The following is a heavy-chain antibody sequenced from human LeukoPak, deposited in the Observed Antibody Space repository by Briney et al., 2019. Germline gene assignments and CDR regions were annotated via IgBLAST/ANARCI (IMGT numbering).Heavy chain of an antibody. CDR3: ARARIAAAGTIGYYYGMDV. Sequence: ASVKVSCKASGGTFSSYAISWVRQAPGQGLEWMGWISAYNGNTNYAQKLQGRVTMTTDTSTSTAYMELRSLRSDDTAVYYCARARIAAAGTIGYYYGMDVWGQGTTVTVSS. CDR2: ISAYNGNT. D-gene: IGHD6-13*01. CDR1: GGTFSSYA. V-gene: IGHV1-18*01. J-gene: IGHJ6*02.